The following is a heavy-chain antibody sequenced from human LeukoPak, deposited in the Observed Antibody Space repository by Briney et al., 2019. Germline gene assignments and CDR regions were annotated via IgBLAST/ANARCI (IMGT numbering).Heavy chain of an antibody. V-gene: IGHV4-38-2*01. D-gene: IGHD6-13*01. CDR3: ARVRSSWYQFDY. CDR2: IYHSGST. Sequence: SETLSLTCAVSGYSISSANYWGWIRQPPGKGLEWIGNIYHSGSTYYNPSLKSRVTISIDTSKNQFFLKLSSVTAADTAVYYCARVRSSWYQFDYWGQGTLVTVSS. CDR1: GYSISSANY. J-gene: IGHJ4*02.